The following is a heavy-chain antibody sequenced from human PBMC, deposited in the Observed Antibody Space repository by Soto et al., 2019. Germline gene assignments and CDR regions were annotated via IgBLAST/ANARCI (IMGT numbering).Heavy chain of an antibody. D-gene: IGHD3-16*02. V-gene: IGHV3-74*01. CDR2: INPDGTTT. CDR3: ATAGKYRFDY. J-gene: IGHJ4*02. CDR1: GFTFSSSW. Sequence: EVQLVESGGGSFQPGGSLRLSCAAAGFTFSSSWVHWVRQAPGKGLVWVSRINPDGTTTEYADSVKGRFTISRDNAGNTLYLQMTRLRDEDPAVYYCATAGKYRFDYWGQGTLVIVSS.